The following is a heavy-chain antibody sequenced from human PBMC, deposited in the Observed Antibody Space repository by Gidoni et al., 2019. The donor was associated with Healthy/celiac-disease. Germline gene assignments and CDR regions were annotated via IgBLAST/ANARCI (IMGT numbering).Heavy chain of an antibody. CDR3: ARSGGSGSYYNGYYYYGMDV. J-gene: IGHJ6*02. Sequence: QVQLQESGPGLVKPSQTLSLTCTVSGGSISSGGYYWGWIRQHPGKGLEWIGYIYYSGSTYYNPSLKSRVTISVDTSKNQFSLKLSSVTAADTAVYYCARSGGSGSYYNGYYYYGMDVWGQGTTVTVSS. CDR1: GGSISSGGYY. CDR2: IYYSGST. D-gene: IGHD3-10*01. V-gene: IGHV4-31*03.